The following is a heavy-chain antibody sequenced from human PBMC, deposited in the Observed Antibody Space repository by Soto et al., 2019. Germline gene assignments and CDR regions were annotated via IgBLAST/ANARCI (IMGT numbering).Heavy chain of an antibody. V-gene: IGHV1-18*01. CDR1: GYTFMNYG. Sequence: ASVKVSCKASGYTFMNYGVSWVREAPGQGLEWMGWISAYNGNTNYAQKLQGRVTMTTDTSTSTAYMELRSLRSDDTAVYYCARENYGSGNYAFDIWGQGTMVTVSS. J-gene: IGHJ3*02. D-gene: IGHD3-10*01. CDR3: ARENYGSGNYAFDI. CDR2: ISAYNGNT.